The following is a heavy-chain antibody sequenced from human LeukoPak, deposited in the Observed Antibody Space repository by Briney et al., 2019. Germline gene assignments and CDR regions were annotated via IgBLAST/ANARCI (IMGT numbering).Heavy chain of an antibody. J-gene: IGHJ6*02. CDR3: ASTPPVFAVITLDF. D-gene: IGHD3-3*01. Sequence: GSANVSCKASGYTFTDFGISGVRQAPGQGLERVGWMCVYTGNRKYAQKFQGRVYMTTATSTNTAYMELGSLGSAATAVYYCASTPPVFAVITLDFWGQGTTVTVSS. CDR1: GYTFTDFG. V-gene: IGHV1-18*01. CDR2: MCVYTGNR.